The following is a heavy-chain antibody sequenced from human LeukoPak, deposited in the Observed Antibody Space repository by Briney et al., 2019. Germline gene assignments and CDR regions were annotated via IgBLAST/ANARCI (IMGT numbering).Heavy chain of an antibody. Sequence: SETLSLTCAVYGGSFSGYYWSWIRQPPGKGLEWIGEINHSGSTNYNPSLKSRVTISVDTSKNQFSLKLSSVTAADTAVYYCARGLYSQFDPWGQGTLVTVSS. CDR3: ARGLYSQFDP. D-gene: IGHD5-18*01. V-gene: IGHV4-34*01. CDR2: INHSGST. J-gene: IGHJ5*02. CDR1: GGSFSGYY.